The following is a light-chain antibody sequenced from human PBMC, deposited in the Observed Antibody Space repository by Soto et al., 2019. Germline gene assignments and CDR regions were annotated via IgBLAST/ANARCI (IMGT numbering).Light chain of an antibody. V-gene: IGKV4-1*01. Sequence: DIVMTQSPDSLAVSLGERATINCKSSQRVLYSSNNKNYLAWYQQKPGQPPKLLIYWASTRESGVPDRFSGSGCGTDFTLTISRLQAEDVAVYYCQQYYRPWKFGPGTKVEIK. CDR2: WAS. J-gene: IGKJ1*01. CDR1: QRVLYSSNNKNY. CDR3: QQYYRPWK.